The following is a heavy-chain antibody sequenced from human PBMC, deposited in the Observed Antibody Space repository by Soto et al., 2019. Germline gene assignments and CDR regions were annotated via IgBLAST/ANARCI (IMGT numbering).Heavy chain of an antibody. V-gene: IGHV3-21*01. D-gene: IGHD4-17*01. CDR3: ARGGTTGIWFGS. CDR1: GFTFSSYS. Sequence: EVQLVESGGGLVKPGGSLRLSCAASGFTFSSYSMNWVRQAPGKGLEWVSSIRSSSSYIYYADSVKGRFTISRDNAKNSLYLQMNSLRAEDTAVYYCARGGTTGIWFGSWGQGTLVTGSS. J-gene: IGHJ5*01. CDR2: IRSSSSYI.